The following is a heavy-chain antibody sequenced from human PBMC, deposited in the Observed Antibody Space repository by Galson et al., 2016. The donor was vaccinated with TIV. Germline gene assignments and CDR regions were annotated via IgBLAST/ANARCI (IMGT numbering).Heavy chain of an antibody. CDR1: RNTFTSYD. CDR3: ATVHSGGGFFYFYYMDV. Sequence: SVKVSCKASRNTFTSYDISWVRQAPGQGLEWMGWMHPNGDNGGSAQKFQGRVSMTRNISISTVYMELSSLKSEDTAVYYCATVHSGGGFFYFYYMDVWGEGTTVTVSS. V-gene: IGHV1-8*01. D-gene: IGHD3-3*01. J-gene: IGHJ6*03. CDR2: MHPNGDNG.